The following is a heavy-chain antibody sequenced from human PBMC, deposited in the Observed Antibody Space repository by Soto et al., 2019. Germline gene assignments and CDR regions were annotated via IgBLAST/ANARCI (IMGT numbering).Heavy chain of an antibody. V-gene: IGHV3-30*03. Sequence: GGSLRLSCAASGFTFSTYGMHWVRQAPGKGLEWVAVISYDGSDKYYADSVKGRFTISRDNSKNTLYLQMNSLRADDTAIYYCARDGKGSAYTHGPYYFDFWGQGTLVTVSS. D-gene: IGHD5-18*01. CDR2: ISYDGSDK. CDR3: ARDGKGSAYTHGPYYFDF. J-gene: IGHJ4*02. CDR1: GFTFSTYG.